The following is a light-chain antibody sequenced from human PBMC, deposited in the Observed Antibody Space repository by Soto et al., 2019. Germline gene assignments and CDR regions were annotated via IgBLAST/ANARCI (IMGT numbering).Light chain of an antibody. CDR1: QSISSNF. V-gene: IGKV3-20*01. CDR2: GAS. J-gene: IGKJ1*01. Sequence: EIVLTQSPGTLSLSPGEGATLSCRASQSISSNFLAWYQQKRGQAPRLLIHGASNRATGIPDRFSGSGSETAVTLTSTRLEAEDFASYYCQQYGGSPRTFGQGTKVEVK. CDR3: QQYGGSPRT.